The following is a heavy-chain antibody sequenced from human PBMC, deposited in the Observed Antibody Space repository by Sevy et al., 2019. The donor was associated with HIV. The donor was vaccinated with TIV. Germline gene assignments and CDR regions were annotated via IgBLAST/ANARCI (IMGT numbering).Heavy chain of an antibody. V-gene: IGHV3-30*18. D-gene: IGHD2-15*01. CDR3: AKDSRYCSGGSCYYLDY. Sequence: YLRLSCAASGFTFSSYGMHWVRQAPGKGLEWVAVISYDGSNKYYADSVKGRFTISRDNSKNTLYLQMNSLRAEDTALYYCAKDSRYCSGGSCYYLDYWGQGTLVIVSS. CDR1: GFTFSSYG. J-gene: IGHJ4*02. CDR2: ISYDGSNK.